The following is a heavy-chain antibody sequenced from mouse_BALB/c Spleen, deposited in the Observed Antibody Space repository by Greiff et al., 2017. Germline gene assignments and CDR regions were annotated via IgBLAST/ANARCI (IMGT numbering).Heavy chain of an antibody. CDR3: AQSSYYGNYWFAY. D-gene: IGHD2-10*01. CDR2: IDPENGNT. CDR1: GFNIKDYY. Sequence: EVKLVESGAELVRPGALVKLSCKASGFNIKDYYMHWVKQRPEQGLEWIGWIDPENGNTIYDPKFQGKASITADTSSNTAYLQLSSLTSEDTAVYYCAQSSYYGNYWFAYWGQGTLVTVSA. V-gene: IGHV14-1*02. J-gene: IGHJ3*01.